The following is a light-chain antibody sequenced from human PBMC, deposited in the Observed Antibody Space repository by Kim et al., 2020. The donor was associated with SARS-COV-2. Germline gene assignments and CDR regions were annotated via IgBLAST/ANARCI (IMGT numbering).Light chain of an antibody. CDR3: QQYTSYSIT. V-gene: IGKV1-5*01. J-gene: IGKJ5*01. CDR2: DAS. Sequence: ASVGDRVTITCRASQSINNWVAWYQQKPGTAPNLLISDASSLKSGVPSRFSGSGSGTVFTLTISSLQPDDFATYYCQQYTSYSITFGQGTRLEIK. CDR1: QSINNW.